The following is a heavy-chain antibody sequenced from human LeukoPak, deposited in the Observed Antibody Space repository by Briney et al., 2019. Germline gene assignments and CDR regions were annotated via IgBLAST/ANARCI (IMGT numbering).Heavy chain of an antibody. V-gene: IGHV4-61*01. J-gene: IGHJ3*02. D-gene: IGHD1-26*01. CDR1: GGSVSSGSSY. Sequence: PSQTLSLTCTVSGGSVSSGSSYWSWIRQPPGKGLEWIGHMYDSGSTNYNPPLKSRVTISVDTSKNQFSLKLSSVTAADTAVYYCAREHSPWSSGSPGAFDIWGQGTMVTVSS. CDR2: MYDSGST. CDR3: AREHSPWSSGSPGAFDI.